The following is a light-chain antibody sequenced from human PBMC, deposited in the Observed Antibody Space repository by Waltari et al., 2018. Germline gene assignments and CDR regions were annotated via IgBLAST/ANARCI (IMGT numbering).Light chain of an antibody. CDR2: HAS. CDR1: QSVSKY. J-gene: IGKJ1*01. CDR3: QKYEILPAT. V-gene: IGKV3-20*01. Sequence: EMVLTQSPGSLSLSPGERATLSCRASQSVSKYLAWYQQKPGQAPRLLIYHASSRATGIPDRFSGSGFGTDFSLTISRLEPEDFAVYYCQKYEILPATFVQGTKVEIK.